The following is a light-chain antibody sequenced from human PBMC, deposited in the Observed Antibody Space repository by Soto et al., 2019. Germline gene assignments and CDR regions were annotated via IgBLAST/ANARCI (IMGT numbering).Light chain of an antibody. V-gene: IGLV2-14*01. Sequence: QSALTQPASVSGSPGQSITISCTGTSSDVGGYNYVSWYQQHPGKAPKLMIYEVSNRPSGVSNRFSGSKSGNTASLTISGLQAEDEADYYCSSYTSSNTLDVFGTGTKVTV. CDR2: EVS. CDR1: SSDVGGYNY. J-gene: IGLJ1*01. CDR3: SSYTSSNTLDV.